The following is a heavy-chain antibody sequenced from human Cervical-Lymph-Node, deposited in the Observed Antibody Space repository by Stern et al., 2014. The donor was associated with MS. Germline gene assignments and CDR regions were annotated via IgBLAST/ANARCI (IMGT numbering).Heavy chain of an antibody. D-gene: IGHD3-3*01. J-gene: IGHJ6*02. CDR2: ISSSRDTI. Sequence: EVHLVESGGGLVQPGGSLRLSCAASGFTFSSYSMNWVRQAPGKGLEWVSYISSSRDTIYYADSVKGRFTISRDNAKNSLHLQMNSLKTEDTAVYYCAREHDFWSGYNYYSVMDVWGRGTTVTVSS. CDR1: GFTFSSYS. V-gene: IGHV3-48*01. CDR3: AREHDFWSGYNYYSVMDV.